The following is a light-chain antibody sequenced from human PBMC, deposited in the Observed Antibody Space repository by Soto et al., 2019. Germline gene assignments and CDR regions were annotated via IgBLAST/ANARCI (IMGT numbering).Light chain of an antibody. CDR1: QGIRND. CDR3: LKLYNFLWT. V-gene: IGKV1-6*01. J-gene: IGKJ1*01. CDR2: AAS. Sequence: AIQMTQSPSSLSASVGDRVTISCRASQGIRNDLAWYQQKPGKAPKLLIFAASNLQSGVPSRFSGSGSGTDFTLTISRLQPEDFATYYCLKLYNFLWTFGHGTKVDIK.